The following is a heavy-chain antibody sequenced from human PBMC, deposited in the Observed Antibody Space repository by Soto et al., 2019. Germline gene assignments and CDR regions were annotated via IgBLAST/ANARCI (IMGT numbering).Heavy chain of an antibody. CDR1: GGSISSYY. V-gene: IGHV4-59*01. CDR3: ARHDVRGSDYGDFDC. CDR2: IYYSGST. D-gene: IGHD1-26*01. Sequence: PSETLSLTCTVSGGSISSYYWSWIRQPPGKGLEWIGYIYYSGSTNYNPSLKSRVTISVDTSKNQFSLKLSSVTAADTAVYYCARHDVRGSDYGDFDCWGQGTLVTVSS. J-gene: IGHJ4*02.